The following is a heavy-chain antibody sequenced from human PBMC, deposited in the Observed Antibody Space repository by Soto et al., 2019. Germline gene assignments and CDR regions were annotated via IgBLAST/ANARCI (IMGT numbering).Heavy chain of an antibody. D-gene: IGHD2-15*01. V-gene: IGHV5-10-1*01. CDR1: GYSFTSYW. Sequence: GQALTLSCKGSGYSFTSYWISWVRQMPGKGLEWMGRIDPSDSYTNYSPSFQGRFTISRDNAKNSLYLQMNSLRAEDTAVYYCARDSPHYYYGMDVWGQGTTVTVSS. CDR2: IDPSDSYT. J-gene: IGHJ6*02. CDR3: ARDSPHYYYGMDV.